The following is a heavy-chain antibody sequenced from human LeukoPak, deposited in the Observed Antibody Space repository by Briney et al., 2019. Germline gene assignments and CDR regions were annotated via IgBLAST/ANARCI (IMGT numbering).Heavy chain of an antibody. J-gene: IGHJ4*02. Sequence: GGSLRLSCATSGFTFRTTGVHWVRQGPGKGLEWVALMSSDGINTYYADSVKGRFTVSRDSSRDTLYLQMNSVRPDDTAVYYCAKDHSDSGRAFEYWGRGTPVTVSS. D-gene: IGHD1-26*01. CDR3: AKDHSDSGRAFEY. CDR1: GFTFRTTG. CDR2: MSSDGINT. V-gene: IGHV3-30*18.